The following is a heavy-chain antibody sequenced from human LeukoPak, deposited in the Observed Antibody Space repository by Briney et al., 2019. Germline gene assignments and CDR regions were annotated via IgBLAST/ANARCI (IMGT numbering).Heavy chain of an antibody. Sequence: GGSLRLSCAASGFTFSSYWMSWVRQAPGKGLERVANIKQDGSEKYYVDSVKGRFTISRDNAKNSLYLQMNSLTAEDTAVYYCARRWPSRFPRRYFDYWGQGTLVTVSS. CDR2: IKQDGSEK. CDR1: GFTFSSYW. V-gene: IGHV3-7*01. D-gene: IGHD4-23*01. J-gene: IGHJ4*02. CDR3: ARRWPSRFPRRYFDY.